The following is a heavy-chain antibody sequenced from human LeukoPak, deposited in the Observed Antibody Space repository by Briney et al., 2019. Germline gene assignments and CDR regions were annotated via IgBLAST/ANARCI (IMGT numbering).Heavy chain of an antibody. V-gene: IGHV1-3*01. CDR3: ARARGNFGVFSPYYFDY. CDR2: INAGNGNT. D-gene: IGHD3-3*01. CDR1: GYTFTSYA. J-gene: IGHJ4*02. Sequence: ASVKVSCKASGYTFTSYAMHWVRQAPGQRLEWMGWINAGNGNTKYSQKFQGRVTITRDTSASTAYMELSSLRSDDTAVYYCARARGNFGVFSPYYFDYWGQGTLVTVSS.